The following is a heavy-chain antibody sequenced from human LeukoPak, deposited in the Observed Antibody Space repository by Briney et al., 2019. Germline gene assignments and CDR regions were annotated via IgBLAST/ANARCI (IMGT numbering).Heavy chain of an antibody. Sequence: GGSLRLSCAASGFTFSSYSMNWVRQAPGKGLEWVSSISSSSSYIYYADSVKGRFTISRDNAKNSLYLQMNSLRAEDTAVYYRARDSATYYYGSGSYQGPLWGQGTLVTVSS. CDR2: ISSSSSYI. J-gene: IGHJ4*02. CDR1: GFTFSSYS. CDR3: ARDSATYYYGSGSYQGPL. V-gene: IGHV3-21*01. D-gene: IGHD3-10*01.